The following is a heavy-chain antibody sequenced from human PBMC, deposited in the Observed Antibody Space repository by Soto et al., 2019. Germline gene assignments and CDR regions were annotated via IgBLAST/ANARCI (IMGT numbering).Heavy chain of an antibody. D-gene: IGHD3-3*01. Sequence: GASVKVSCKASGYTFTSYGISWVRQAPGQGLEWMGWISAYNGNTNYAQKLQGRVTMTTDTSTSTAYMELRSLRSDDTAVYYCARDKAAYYDFWSDPNYYYYLDVRGKGTTVTVSS. CDR1: GYTFTSYG. J-gene: IGHJ6*03. CDR2: ISAYNGNT. CDR3: ARDKAAYYDFWSDPNYYYYLDV. V-gene: IGHV1-18*01.